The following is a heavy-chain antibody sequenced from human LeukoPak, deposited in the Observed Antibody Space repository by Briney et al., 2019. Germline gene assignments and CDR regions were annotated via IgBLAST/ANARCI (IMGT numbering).Heavy chain of an antibody. CDR3: ARDGPAHYYGSGSIGIFEY. CDR1: RFTVSSNY. V-gene: IGHV3-66*01. D-gene: IGHD3-10*01. CDR2: IYSGGST. J-gene: IGHJ4*02. Sequence: AGGSLRLSCAASRFTVSSNYMTWVRQAAGKGLEWVSVIYSGGSTYYADSVKGRFTISRDNSKNTLYLQMNSLRAEDTAVYYCARDGPAHYYGSGSIGIFEYWGQGTQVTVSS.